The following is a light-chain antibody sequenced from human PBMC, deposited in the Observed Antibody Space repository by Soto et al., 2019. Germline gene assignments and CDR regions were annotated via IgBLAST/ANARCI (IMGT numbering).Light chain of an antibody. CDR2: GAS. Sequence: IVLKHSPGTLPFSPWQRSTLYFRASQTVTRNYLAWHQQKPGQTPRLLVYGASSRATGIPDRFSGSGSGTEFTLTISSLQPDDFATYYCQQYNSWTFGQGTKV. V-gene: IGKV3-20*01. CDR1: QTVTRNY. J-gene: IGKJ1*01. CDR3: QQYNSWT.